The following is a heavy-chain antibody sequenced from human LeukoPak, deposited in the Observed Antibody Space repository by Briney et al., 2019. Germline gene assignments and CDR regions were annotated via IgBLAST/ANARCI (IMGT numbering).Heavy chain of an antibody. CDR2: IYYSGST. CDR1: GGSISSYY. CDR3: ARVYSYGSYYYYGMDV. Sequence: SETLSLTCTVSGGSISSYYWSWIRQPPGKGLEWIGSIYYSGSTYYNPSLKSRVTISVDTSKNQFSLKLSSVTAADTAVYYCARVYSYGSYYYYGMDVWGQGTTVTVSS. J-gene: IGHJ6*02. V-gene: IGHV4-59*12. D-gene: IGHD5-18*01.